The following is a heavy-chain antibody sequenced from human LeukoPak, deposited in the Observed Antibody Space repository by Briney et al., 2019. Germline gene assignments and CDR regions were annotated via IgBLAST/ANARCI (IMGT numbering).Heavy chain of an antibody. J-gene: IGHJ4*02. V-gene: IGHV4-39*07. CDR2: IYYSGST. CDR3: ARDSSSWKRGIDY. CDR1: GGSISSSSYY. D-gene: IGHD6-13*01. Sequence: PSETLSLTCTVSGGSISSSSYYWGWIRQPPGKGLEWIGSIYYSGSTYYNPSLKSRVTMSVDTSKNQFSLKLSSVTAADTAVYYCARDSSSWKRGIDYWGQGTLVTVSS.